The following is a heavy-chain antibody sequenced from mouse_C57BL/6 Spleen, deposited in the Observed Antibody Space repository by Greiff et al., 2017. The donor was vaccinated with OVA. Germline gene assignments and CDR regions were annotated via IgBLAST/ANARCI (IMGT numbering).Heavy chain of an antibody. CDR3: ARGGITTTLNWYFDV. J-gene: IGHJ1*03. CDR2: INPYNGGT. D-gene: IGHD2-4*01. V-gene: IGHV1-19*01. CDR1: GYTFTDYY. Sequence: VQLQQSGPVLVKPGASVKMSCKASGYTFTDYYMNWVKQSHGKSLEWIGVINPYNGGTSYNQKFKGKATLTVDKSSSTAYMELNSLTSEDSAVYYCARGGITTTLNWYFDVWGTGTTVTVSS.